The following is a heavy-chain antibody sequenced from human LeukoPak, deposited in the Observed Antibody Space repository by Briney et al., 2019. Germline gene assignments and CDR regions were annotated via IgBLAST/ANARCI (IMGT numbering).Heavy chain of an antibody. CDR2: INHSGST. D-gene: IGHD2-15*01. J-gene: IGHJ5*02. V-gene: IGHV4-34*01. CDR3: ARVCFPLAATQNNWFDP. CDR1: GGSFSGYY. Sequence: SETLSLTCAVYGGSFSGYYWSWIRQPPGKGLEWIGEINHSGSTNYNPSLKSRVTISVDTSKNQFSLKLSSVTAADTAVYYCARVCFPLAATQNNWFDPRGQGTLVTVSS.